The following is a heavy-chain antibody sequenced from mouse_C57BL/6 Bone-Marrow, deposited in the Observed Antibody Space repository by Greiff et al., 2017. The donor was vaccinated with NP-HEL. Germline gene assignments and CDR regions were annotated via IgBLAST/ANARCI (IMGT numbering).Heavy chain of an antibody. CDR2: ISSGGDYI. CDR1: GFTFSSYA. CDR3: TRDPNWDWYFEV. Sequence: EVKLMESGEGLVKPGGSLKLSCAASGFTFSSYAMSWVRQTPEKRLEWVAYISSGGDYIYYADTVKGRFTISRDNARNTLYLQMSSLKSEDTAMYYCTRDPNWDWYFEVWGTGTTVTVSS. D-gene: IGHD4-1*01. V-gene: IGHV5-9-1*02. J-gene: IGHJ1*03.